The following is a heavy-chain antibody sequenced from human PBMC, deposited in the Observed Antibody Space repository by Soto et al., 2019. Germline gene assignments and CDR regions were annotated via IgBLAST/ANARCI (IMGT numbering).Heavy chain of an antibody. CDR2: ISWDGGYK. CDR1: GFTFVAYA. D-gene: IGHD2-2*01. CDR3: EKDEGYCNSISCKDAFDY. V-gene: IGHV3-9*01. J-gene: IGHJ3*01. Sequence: EVQLVEFGGGLVQPGRSLRLSCAASGFTFVAYAMHWVRQAPGQGLEWVSGISWDGGYKGYADSVKGRFTISRDNAKKSLYLEMNSLRVEDTALYYCEKDEGYCNSISCKDAFDYWGQGTTVTVS.